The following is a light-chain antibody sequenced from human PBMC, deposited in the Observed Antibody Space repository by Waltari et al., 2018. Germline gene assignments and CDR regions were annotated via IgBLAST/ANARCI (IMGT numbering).Light chain of an antibody. V-gene: IGLV2-23*01. CDR1: SSDVGYSNV. CDR3: CSYAGSDTVA. CDR2: EAT. Sequence: QFALTQPASVSGSPGQAIALSCTGTSSDVGYSNVISWYQQQPGKAPKFLIYEATKRPPGVSDRFSGSKSGNTATLTISGLQAEDEADYYCCSYAGSDTVAFGGGTKVTVL. J-gene: IGLJ2*01.